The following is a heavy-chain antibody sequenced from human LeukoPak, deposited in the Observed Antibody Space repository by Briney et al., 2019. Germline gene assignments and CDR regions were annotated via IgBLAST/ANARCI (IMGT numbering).Heavy chain of an antibody. V-gene: IGHV1-24*01. CDR1: GYTFTSYD. D-gene: IGHD3-22*01. CDR2: FAPEEGET. Sequence: ASVKVSCKASGYTFTSYDINWVRQAPGKGLEWMGGFAPEEGETIYAQNFQGRVTMTEDTSTDTAYMELSSLTSEDTAFYYCATEGHYYDSSNYYGFDPWGQGTLVTVSS. J-gene: IGHJ5*02. CDR3: ATEGHYYDSSNYYGFDP.